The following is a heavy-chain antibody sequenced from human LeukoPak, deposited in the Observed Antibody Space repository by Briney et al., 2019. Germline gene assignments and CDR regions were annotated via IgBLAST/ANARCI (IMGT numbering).Heavy chain of an antibody. CDR1: GGSISSGDYY. V-gene: IGHV4-30-4*08. CDR3: ARGYSTNSFPMTTVTTFDY. D-gene: IGHD4-17*01. Sequence: SETLSLTCTVSGGSISSGDYYWSWIRQPPGKGLEWIGYIYYSGSTYYNPSLKSRVTISVDTSKNQFSLKLSSVTAADTAVYCCARGYSTNSFPMTTVTTFDYWGQGTLVTVSS. J-gene: IGHJ4*02. CDR2: IYYSGST.